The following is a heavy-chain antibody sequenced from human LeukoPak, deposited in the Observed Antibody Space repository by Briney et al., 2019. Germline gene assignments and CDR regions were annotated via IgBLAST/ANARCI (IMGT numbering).Heavy chain of an antibody. CDR1: GFIFSNYA. Sequence: GGSLRLSCAASGFIFSNYAMTWVRQAPGKGLEWVAFIRYDGSNKYYADSVKGRFTISRDNSKNTLYLQMNSLRAEDTAVYYCAKVVVKYYYYMDVWGKGTTVTVSS. J-gene: IGHJ6*03. D-gene: IGHD3-22*01. CDR2: IRYDGSNK. CDR3: AKVVVKYYYYMDV. V-gene: IGHV3-30*02.